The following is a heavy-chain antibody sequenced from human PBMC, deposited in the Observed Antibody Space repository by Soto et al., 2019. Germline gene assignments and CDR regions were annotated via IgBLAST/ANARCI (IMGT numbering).Heavy chain of an antibody. CDR2: IYYSGST. D-gene: IGHD3-22*01. Sequence: SATLSVTGTVSGDSISSGNKYWSWIRQPPGKGLEWIGYIYYSGSTDYNPSLKSRVTISVDTSKNQFSLKLSSVTAADTAVYYCARDRDPYDSSGYLAFDYWGQGTLVTVSS. J-gene: IGHJ4*02. V-gene: IGHV4-61*01. CDR3: ARDRDPYDSSGYLAFDY. CDR1: GDSISSGNKY.